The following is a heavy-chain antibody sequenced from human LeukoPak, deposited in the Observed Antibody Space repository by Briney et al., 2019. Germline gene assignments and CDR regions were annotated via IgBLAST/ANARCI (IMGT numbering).Heavy chain of an antibody. CDR2: IKSKTDGGTT. D-gene: IGHD2-2*02. J-gene: IGHJ6*03. CDR3: TTPFYCSSTSCYTYYYYYYMDV. V-gene: IGHV3-15*01. Sequence: GGSLRLSCAASGFTFSNAWMSWVRQAPGKGLEWVGRIKSKTDGGTTDYATPVKGRFTISRDDSINTLYLQMNSLKTEDTAVYYCTTPFYCSSTSCYTYYYYYYMDVWGKGTTVTVSS. CDR1: GFTFSNAW.